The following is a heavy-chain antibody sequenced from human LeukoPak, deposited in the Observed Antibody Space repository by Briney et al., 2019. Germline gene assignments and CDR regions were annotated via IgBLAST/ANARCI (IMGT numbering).Heavy chain of an antibody. Sequence: KASETLSLTCTVSGGSISSYYWSWIRQPPGKGLEWIGYIYYSGSTNYNPSLKSRVTISVDTSKNQFSLKLSSVTAADTAVYYCARARGDPYYYGMDVWGQGTTVTVSS. CDR1: GGSISSYY. V-gene: IGHV4-59*01. J-gene: IGHJ6*02. D-gene: IGHD3-10*01. CDR2: IYYSGST. CDR3: ARARGDPYYYGMDV.